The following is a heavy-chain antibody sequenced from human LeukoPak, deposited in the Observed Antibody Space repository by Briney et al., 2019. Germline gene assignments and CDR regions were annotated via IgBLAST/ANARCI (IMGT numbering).Heavy chain of an antibody. CDR1: GGSFSGYY. CDR3: AKLTPYSGSPLGDY. J-gene: IGHJ4*02. CDR2: INHSGST. D-gene: IGHD1-26*01. V-gene: IGHV4-34*01. Sequence: SETLSLTCAVYGGSFSGYYWSWIRQPPGKGLEWIGEINHSGSTNYNPSLKSRVTISVDTSKNQFSLKLSSVTAADTAVYYCAKLTPYSGSPLGDYWGQGTLVTVSS.